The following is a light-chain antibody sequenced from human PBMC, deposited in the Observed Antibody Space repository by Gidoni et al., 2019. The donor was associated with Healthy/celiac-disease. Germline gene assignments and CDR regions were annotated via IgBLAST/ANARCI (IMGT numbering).Light chain of an antibody. CDR3: SSYTSSSTLVV. J-gene: IGLJ2*01. CDR2: EVS. V-gene: IGLV2-14*01. Sequence: QSALIQPASVSGSPGQPITISFSGTSSDVGGYHYVAWYQQHPGKAPKLMIYEVSTRPSGLSNSFSGSKSGNTASLAISGLQAEDEADYYCSSYTSSSTLVVFGGGTKLTV. CDR1: SSDVGGYHY.